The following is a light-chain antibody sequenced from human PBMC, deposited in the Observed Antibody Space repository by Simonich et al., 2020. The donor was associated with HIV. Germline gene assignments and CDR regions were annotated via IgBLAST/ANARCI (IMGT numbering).Light chain of an antibody. CDR2: EVN. J-gene: IGLJ2*01. CDR3: SSYTSFTVV. Sequence: QSALTQPASVSGSPGQSITISCTGTSSDIGAFNYVSWYQHHPGKAPKLMIYEVNKRPSGVPHRFSGSKSGNTASLTVSGLQAEDEADYYCSSYTSFTVVFGGGTKLTVL. CDR1: SSDIGAFNY. V-gene: IGLV2-14*01.